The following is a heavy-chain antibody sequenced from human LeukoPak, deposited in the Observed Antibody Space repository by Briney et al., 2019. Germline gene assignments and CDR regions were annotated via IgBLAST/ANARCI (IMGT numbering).Heavy chain of an antibody. CDR2: INWNGGST. V-gene: IGHV3-20*04. CDR3: ARLGYPYYYYYMDV. Sequence: GGSLRLSCAASGFTFDDYGMSWVRQAPGKGLEWVSGINWNGGSTGYADSVKGRFTNSRDNAKNSLYLQMNSLRAEDTALYYCARLGYPYYYYYMDVWGKGTTVTVSS. CDR1: GFTFDDYG. J-gene: IGHJ6*03. D-gene: IGHD2-15*01.